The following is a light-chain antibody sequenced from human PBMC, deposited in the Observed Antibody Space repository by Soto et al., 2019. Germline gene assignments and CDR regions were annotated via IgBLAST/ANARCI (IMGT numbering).Light chain of an antibody. CDR1: QAVTGNY. CDR3: QQCGPSLKYT. CDR2: GAS. V-gene: IGKV3-20*01. J-gene: IGKJ2*01. Sequence: EVVLTQSPDTLSLSPGERATLSCRASQAVTGNYLAWYQQKPGQAPRLLIYGASNRATGIPDRFSGSGSGTDFTLIISRLEPEDFAVYYCQQCGPSLKYTFGQGTQLEIK.